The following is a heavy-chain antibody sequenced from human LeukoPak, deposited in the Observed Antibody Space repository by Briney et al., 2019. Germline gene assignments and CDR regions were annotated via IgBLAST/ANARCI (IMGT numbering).Heavy chain of an antibody. D-gene: IGHD2-8*01. CDR3: AREVSYYYYMDV. CDR2: LKEDGIEK. CDR1: GFTFRNFW. Sequence: PGGSLRLSCAASGFTFRNFWMNWVRQAPGKGLEWVANLKEDGIEKYYVDSVKGRFTIFRGNAKNSLHLQMNSLRAEDTAVYYCAREVSYYYYMDVWGKGTTVTVSS. V-gene: IGHV3-7*01. J-gene: IGHJ6*03.